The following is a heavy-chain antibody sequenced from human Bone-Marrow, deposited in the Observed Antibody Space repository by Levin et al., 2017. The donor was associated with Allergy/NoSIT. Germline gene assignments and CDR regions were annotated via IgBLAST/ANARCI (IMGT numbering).Heavy chain of an antibody. J-gene: IGHJ5*02. CDR1: GGSISSGSHY. D-gene: IGHD3-10*01. V-gene: IGHV4-31*03. CDR3: ARQYGSGSDAFDP. CDR2: IYYSGST. Sequence: SETLSLTCTVSGGSISSGSHYWSWIRQHPGKGLEWIGFIYYSGSTHYNPSLKSRVTISVDTSESQFSLQLSSVTAADTAVYYCARQYGSGSDAFDPWGQGTLVTVSS.